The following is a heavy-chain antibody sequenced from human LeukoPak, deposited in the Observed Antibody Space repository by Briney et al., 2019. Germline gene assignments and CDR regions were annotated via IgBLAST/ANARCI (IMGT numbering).Heavy chain of an antibody. J-gene: IGHJ5*02. V-gene: IGHV3-73*01. CDR3: TGDRGTYNWFDP. Sequence: GGPLKLSCAASGFTFSGSAIHWVRQSSGKGLEWVGQIDKKDKGYATATAYAASVQGRFTISRDDSINTAYLSVKSLKTEDTALYYCTGDRGTYNWFDPWGQGTLVTVSS. D-gene: IGHD2-15*01. CDR2: IDKKDKGYATAT. CDR1: GFTFSGSA.